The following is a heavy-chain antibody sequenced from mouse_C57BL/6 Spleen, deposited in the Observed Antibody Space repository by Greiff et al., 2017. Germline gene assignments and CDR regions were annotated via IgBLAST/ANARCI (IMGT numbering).Heavy chain of an antibody. CDR2: INPNNGGT. J-gene: IGHJ1*03. CDR3: ARGILLLSRYWYFDV. D-gene: IGHD1-1*01. V-gene: IGHV1-18*01. Sequence: EVQLVESGPELVKPGASVKIPCKASGYTFTDYNMDWVKQSHGKSLEWIGDINPNNGGTIYNQKFKGKATLTVDRSSSTAYMELRSLTSEDTAVYYCARGILLLSRYWYFDVWGTGTTVTVSS. CDR1: GYTFTDYN.